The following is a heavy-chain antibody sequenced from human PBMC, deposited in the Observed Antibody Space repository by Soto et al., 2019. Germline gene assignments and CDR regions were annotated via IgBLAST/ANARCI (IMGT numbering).Heavy chain of an antibody. CDR2: IIPILGIA. V-gene: IGHV1-69*02. CDR1: GGTFSSYT. Sequence: QVQLVQSGAEVKKPGSSVKVSCKASGGTFSSYTINWVRQAPGQGLEWMGMIIPILGIANYAQKFQDRVTITADKSTSTAYMELSSLRSEDTAVYYCARGRGGRGDQWGQGTLVTVSS. D-gene: IGHD3-16*01. CDR3: ARGRGGRGDQ. J-gene: IGHJ4*02.